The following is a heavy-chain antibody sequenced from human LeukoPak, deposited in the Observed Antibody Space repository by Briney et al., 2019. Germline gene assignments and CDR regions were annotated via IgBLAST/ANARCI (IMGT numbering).Heavy chain of an antibody. V-gene: IGHV3-7*01. CDR2: IKQDGSEK. D-gene: IGHD5-24*01. CDR1: GFTFSSYW. Sequence: PGGSLRLSCAASGFTFSSYWMSWVRQAPGKGLEWVANIKQDGSEKYYVDSVKGRFTISRDNAKNSLYLQMNSLRAEDTAVYYCARDQGSARWLQFFDAFDIWGQGTMVTVSS. J-gene: IGHJ3*02. CDR3: ARDQGSARWLQFFDAFDI.